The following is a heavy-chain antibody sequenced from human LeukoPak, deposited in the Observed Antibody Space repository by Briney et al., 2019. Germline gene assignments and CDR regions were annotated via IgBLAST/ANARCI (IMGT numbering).Heavy chain of an antibody. V-gene: IGHV1-58*02. J-gene: IGHJ3*02. Sequence: ASVKVSCKASGFTFTSSAMQWVRHARGQRREWIGWIVVGSGNTNYAQKFQERVTITRDMSTSTAYMELSSLRSEDAAVYYCAAGSSSWLDAFDIWGQGTMVTVSS. D-gene: IGHD6-13*01. CDR1: GFTFTSSA. CDR2: IVVGSGNT. CDR3: AAGSSSWLDAFDI.